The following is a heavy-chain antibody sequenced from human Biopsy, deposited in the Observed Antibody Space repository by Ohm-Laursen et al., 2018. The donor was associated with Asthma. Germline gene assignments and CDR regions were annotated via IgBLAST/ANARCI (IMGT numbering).Heavy chain of an antibody. D-gene: IGHD4-17*01. V-gene: IGHV1-24*01. Sequence: ASVKVSCKISGYSLTDLSMHWVRQAPGRGLEWMGGHDHEEGGTVNARRFQGSVTMTEDTSTDTAYMELSSLSSDDTAVYYCASDFPKDYVRYNFQFWGQGTLVTVSS. CDR3: ASDFPKDYVRYNFQF. J-gene: IGHJ4*02. CDR2: HDHEEGGT. CDR1: GYSLTDLS.